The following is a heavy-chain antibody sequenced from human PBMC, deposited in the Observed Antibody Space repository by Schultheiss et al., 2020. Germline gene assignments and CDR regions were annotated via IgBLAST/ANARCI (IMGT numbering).Heavy chain of an antibody. CDR1: GYTFNSYA. CDR2: ISAYNGNT. D-gene: IGHD1-26*01. J-gene: IGHJ6*02. V-gene: IGHV1-3*01. Sequence: ASVKVSCKASGYTFNSYAMHWVRQAPGQRLEWVGWISAYNGNTNYAQKLQGRVTITRDTSASTAYMELSSLRSEDTAVYYCARDRDSLPCWGMDVWGQGTTVTVSS. CDR3: ARDRDSLPCWGMDV.